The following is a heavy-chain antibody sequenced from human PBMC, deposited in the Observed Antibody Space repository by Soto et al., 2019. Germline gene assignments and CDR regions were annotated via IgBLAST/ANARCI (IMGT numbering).Heavy chain of an antibody. J-gene: IGHJ4*02. D-gene: IGHD3-10*01. Sequence: LRLSCAASGFIVSSKYMSWVRQAPGKGLEWVSVIYSGGNTYYADSVKGRFTISRDDSKDTVFLQMNSLRAEDTAVYYCARQNTFGEFDYWGQGTLVTVSS. V-gene: IGHV3-53*01. CDR2: IYSGGNT. CDR3: ARQNTFGEFDY. CDR1: GFIVSSKY.